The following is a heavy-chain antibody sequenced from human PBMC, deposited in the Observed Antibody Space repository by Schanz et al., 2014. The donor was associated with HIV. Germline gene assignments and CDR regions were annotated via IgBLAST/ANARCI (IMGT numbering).Heavy chain of an antibody. D-gene: IGHD3-22*01. V-gene: IGHV4-34*01. CDR3: ARSYYYDGSPLPLDS. J-gene: IGHJ4*02. CDR1: SGSFSAYY. Sequence: QVQLQQWGAGLLKPSETLSLTCVVYSGSFSAYYWSWIRQPPGKGLEWIGKINHSGNTNYNPSLKIRVTISVDTFKNQFSLKMSSVTAADTAVYYCARSYYYDGSPLPLDSWGQGTLVTVSS. CDR2: INHSGNT.